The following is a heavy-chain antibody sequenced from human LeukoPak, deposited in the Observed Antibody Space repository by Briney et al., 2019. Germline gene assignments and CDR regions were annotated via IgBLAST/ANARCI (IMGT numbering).Heavy chain of an antibody. D-gene: IGHD5-18*01. J-gene: IGHJ4*02. CDR2: INPNSGGT. CDR1: GYTFTGYY. CDR3: ARDRDTAMVVFDY. Sequence: ASVNVSCKASGYTFTGYYMHWVRQAPGQGLEWMGRINPNSGGTNYAQKFQGRVTMTRDTSISTAYMELSRLRSDDTAVYYCARDRDTAMVVFDYWGQGTLVTVSS. V-gene: IGHV1-2*06.